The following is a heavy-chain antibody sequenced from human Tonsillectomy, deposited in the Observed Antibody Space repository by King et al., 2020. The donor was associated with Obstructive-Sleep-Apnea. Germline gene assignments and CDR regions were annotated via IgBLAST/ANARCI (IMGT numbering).Heavy chain of an antibody. J-gene: IGHJ6*02. CDR2: SSSSSSFI. CDR3: GREYYDFWRASGTYYYYGMDV. CDR1: GFTFSSYS. V-gene: IGHV3-21*01. Sequence: DVQLVESGGGLVKPGGSLRLSCAASGFTFSSYSMNLVRQAPGKGLEWFSSSSSSSSFIYYADSVKGRFTISRDNSKNSLYLQMHSLGAEERAVYYCGREYYDFWRASGTYYYYGMDVWGQGTTVTVSS. D-gene: IGHD3-3*01.